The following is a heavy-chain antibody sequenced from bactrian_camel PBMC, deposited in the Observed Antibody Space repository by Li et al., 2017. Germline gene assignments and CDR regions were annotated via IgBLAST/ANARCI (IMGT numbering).Heavy chain of an antibody. CDR2: INSGNDIT. J-gene: IGHJ6*01. V-gene: IGHV3S40*01. Sequence: VQLVESGGGLVQPGGSLRLSCTASGFEFSTVDLSWVRQAPGKGLEWVSTINSGNDITTYADSVKGRFTISRDNAKNTLYLQLNSLETEDTAMYYCAKDLVKGTWEVIFGSWGQGTQVTVS. CDR1: GFEFSTVD. CDR3: AKDLVKGTWEVIFGS. D-gene: IGHD2*01.